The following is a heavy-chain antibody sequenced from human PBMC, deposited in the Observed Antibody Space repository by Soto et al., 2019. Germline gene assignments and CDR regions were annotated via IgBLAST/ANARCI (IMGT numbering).Heavy chain of an antibody. D-gene: IGHD6-13*01. CDR2: ISSSSSYI. Sequence: GGSLRLSCAASGFTFSSYSMNWVRQAPGKGLEWVSSISSSSSYIYYADSVKGRFTISRDNAKNSLYLQMNSLRAEDTAVYYCARSGSSSGPNDAFDIWGQGTMVTVSS. V-gene: IGHV3-21*01. CDR1: GFTFSSYS. CDR3: ARSGSSSGPNDAFDI. J-gene: IGHJ3*02.